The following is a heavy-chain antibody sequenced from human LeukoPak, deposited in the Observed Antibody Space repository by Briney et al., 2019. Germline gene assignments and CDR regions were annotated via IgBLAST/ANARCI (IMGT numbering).Heavy chain of an antibody. J-gene: IGHJ5*02. D-gene: IGHD5-24*01. Sequence: ASVKVSCKASGYTFTSYGISWVRQAPGQGLEWMGWISAYNGNTNYAQKLQGRVTMTTDTSTSTAYMELRSLRSDNTAVYYCARAWLGLTGDGYTADNWFDPWGQGTLVTVSS. V-gene: IGHV1-18*01. CDR3: ARAWLGLTGDGYTADNWFDP. CDR2: ISAYNGNT. CDR1: GYTFTSYG.